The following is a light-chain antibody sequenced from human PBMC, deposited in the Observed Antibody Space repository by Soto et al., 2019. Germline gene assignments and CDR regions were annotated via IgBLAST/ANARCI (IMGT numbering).Light chain of an antibody. J-gene: IGLJ2*01. CDR3: CSYAGSSTFV. Sequence: QSALTQPASVSGSPGQSSTISCTGTSSDVGSYNLVSWYQQHPGKAPKHMIYEGSKRPSGVSNRSSGSKSGNTASLTISGLQDEDEADYYCCSYAGSSTFVFGGGTKLTVL. CDR2: EGS. V-gene: IGLV2-23*03. CDR1: SSDVGSYNL.